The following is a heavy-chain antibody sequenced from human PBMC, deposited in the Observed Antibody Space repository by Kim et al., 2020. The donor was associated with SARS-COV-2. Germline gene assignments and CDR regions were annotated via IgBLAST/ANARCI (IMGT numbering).Heavy chain of an antibody. J-gene: IGHJ5*02. D-gene: IGHD1-26*01. CDR3: ARQVSGYSGRFDP. V-gene: IGHV4-39*01. CDR1: GDSIISSIYY. Sequence: SETLSLTCTVSGDSIISSIYYWGWIRQPPGKGLEWIGTIHYSGGTYYNPSLRSRVTLFVDTSKNQFSLKMTSVTAADTAVYYCARQVSGYSGRFDPWGQGTLVTVSS. CDR2: IHYSGGT.